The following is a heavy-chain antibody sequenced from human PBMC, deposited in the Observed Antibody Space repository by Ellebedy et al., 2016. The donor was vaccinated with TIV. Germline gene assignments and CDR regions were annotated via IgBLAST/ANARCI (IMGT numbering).Heavy chain of an antibody. J-gene: IGHJ4*02. CDR3: ARSDSSGYYTDY. Sequence: MPSETLSLTCTVSGGSISSYYWSWIRQPPGKGLEWIGYISYSGSPNYNPSLKSRVTISVDTSKNQFSLKLSSVTAADTAVYYCARSDSSGYYTDYWGQGTLVTVSS. V-gene: IGHV4-59*08. CDR2: ISYSGSP. D-gene: IGHD3-22*01. CDR1: GGSISSYY.